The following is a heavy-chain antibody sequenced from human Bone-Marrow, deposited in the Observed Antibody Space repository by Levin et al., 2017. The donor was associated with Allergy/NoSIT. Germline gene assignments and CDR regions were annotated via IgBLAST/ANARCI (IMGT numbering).Heavy chain of an antibody. V-gene: IGHV4-4*07. Sequence: SETLSLTCTVSGGSISSYYWSWIRQSAKQGLQWIGRMYSSGTTKYNPSLQSRVTMSVDASKNQFSLKLGSVTAADTAVYYCARGLPTSPGFDLWGLGILVTVSS. CDR1: GGSISSYY. CDR2: MYSSGTT. J-gene: IGHJ4*02. D-gene: IGHD1-14*01. CDR3: ARGLPTSPGFDL.